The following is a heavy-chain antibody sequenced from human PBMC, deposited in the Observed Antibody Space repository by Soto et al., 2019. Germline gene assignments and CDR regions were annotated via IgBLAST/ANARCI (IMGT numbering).Heavy chain of an antibody. V-gene: IGHV3-23*01. CDR3: AKDSSIAVDPGYYYYGMDV. CDR1: GFTFSSYA. D-gene: IGHD6-19*01. CDR2: ISGSGVTT. J-gene: IGHJ6*02. Sequence: GGSLRLSCAASGFTFSSYAMSWVRQAPGKGLEWVSGISGSGVTTYYADSVKGRFTISRDTSKNTLYLQMNSLRAEDTAVYYCAKDSSIAVDPGYYYYGMDVWGQGTTVTVSS.